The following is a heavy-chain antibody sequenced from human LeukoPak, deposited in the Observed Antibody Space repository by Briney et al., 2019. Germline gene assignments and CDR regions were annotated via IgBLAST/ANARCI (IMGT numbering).Heavy chain of an antibody. J-gene: IGHJ4*02. D-gene: IGHD2-15*01. Sequence: PSETLSLTCSVSGYSISSGFYWGWIRQPPGKGLECIGSIYRSGRTFYNSSLKSRVIISIDTSNNQFSLKVTSVTAADTAVYYCARTPMYCSGDDCYSGLFDFWGQGTLVTVSS. CDR1: GYSISSGFY. V-gene: IGHV4-38-2*01. CDR2: IYRSGRT. CDR3: ARTPMYCSGDDCYSGLFDF.